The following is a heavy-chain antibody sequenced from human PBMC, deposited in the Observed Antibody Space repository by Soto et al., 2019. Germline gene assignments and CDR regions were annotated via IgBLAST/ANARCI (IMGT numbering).Heavy chain of an antibody. CDR3: ARDQGDG. V-gene: IGHV3-33*01. J-gene: IGHJ4*02. D-gene: IGHD2-21*02. Sequence: QVQLVESGGGVVQPGRSLRLSCAASGFAFSTYGMHWVRQARGKGLEWVAVIWYDGSDKYYADSVKGRFTISRDNSENTLYLQMNSLRAEDTAVYYCARDQGDGWGQGTLVTVSS. CDR1: GFAFSTYG. CDR2: IWYDGSDK.